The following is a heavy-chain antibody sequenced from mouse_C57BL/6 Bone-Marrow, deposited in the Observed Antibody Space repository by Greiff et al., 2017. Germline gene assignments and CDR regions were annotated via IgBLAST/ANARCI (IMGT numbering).Heavy chain of an antibody. D-gene: IGHD2-3*01. V-gene: IGHV1-74*01. CDR2: IHPSDNDT. CDR1: GYTFTSYW. CDR3: AMGRLLDGYFDV. Sequence: VQLQQPGAELVKPGASVKVSCKASGYTFTSYWMPWVKQRPGKGLGWIGRIHPSDNDTNYNQKFKGKATLTVDKSSSTAYRQLSSLTSEDSAVYYCAMGRLLDGYFDVWGTGTTVTVSS. J-gene: IGHJ1*03.